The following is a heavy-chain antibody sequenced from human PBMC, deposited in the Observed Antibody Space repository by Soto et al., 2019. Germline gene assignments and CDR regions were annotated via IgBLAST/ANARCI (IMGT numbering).Heavy chain of an antibody. D-gene: IGHD3-10*01. CDR3: ARHHLWFGEFVWLDP. CDR2: IYYSGST. Sequence: SETLSLTCTVSGGSISSSSYYWGWIRQPPGKGLEWIGSIYYSGSTYYNPSLKSRVTISVDTSKNQFSLKLSSVTAADTAVYYCARHHLWFGEFVWLDPWGQGTLVTVSS. V-gene: IGHV4-39*01. CDR1: GGSISSSSYY. J-gene: IGHJ5*02.